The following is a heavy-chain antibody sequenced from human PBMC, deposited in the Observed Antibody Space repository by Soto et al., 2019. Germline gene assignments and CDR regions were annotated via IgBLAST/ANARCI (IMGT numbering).Heavy chain of an antibody. Sequence: GGSLRLSCETSGFTFSNYAMSWFRLPPGKGLEWVSGISSAGDKTYYADSVKGRFAIFRDNSRNTLYLQMDSLRAEDTSLYLCATDIHATWLLNSWGQGTLVTVSS. CDR2: ISSAGDKT. J-gene: IGHJ4*02. D-gene: IGHD2-2*02. CDR1: GFTFSNYA. CDR3: ATDIHATWLLNS. V-gene: IGHV3-23*01.